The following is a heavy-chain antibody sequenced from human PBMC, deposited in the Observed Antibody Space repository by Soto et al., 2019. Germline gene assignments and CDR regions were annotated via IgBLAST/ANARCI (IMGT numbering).Heavy chain of an antibody. J-gene: IGHJ6*02. CDR3: ARAVAGGSGMDV. V-gene: IGHV3-53*04. CDR2: IYSGGST. Sequence: EVQLVESGGGLVQPGGSLRLSCAASGFTVSSNYMSWVRQAPGKGLEWVSVIYSGGSTYYADSVKGRFTISRHNSKSTLYLQLNSMRHEDTAVYYSARAVAGGSGMDVWGQGTTVTVSS. CDR1: GFTVSSNY. D-gene: IGHD6-19*01.